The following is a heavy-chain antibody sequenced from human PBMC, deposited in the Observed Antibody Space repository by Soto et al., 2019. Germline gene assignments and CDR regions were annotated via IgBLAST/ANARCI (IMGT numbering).Heavy chain of an antibody. CDR1: GFTFSSYG. V-gene: IGHV3-30*18. Sequence: PGGSLRLSCATSGFTFSSYGMHWVRQAPGKGLEWVAVISYDGGNEYNADSVRGRFTVSRDNSKNTLYLQMNSLRPEDTAAYYCAKDVSRLAADYYFDYWGQGTLVTVSS. J-gene: IGHJ4*02. CDR2: ISYDGGNE. CDR3: AKDVSRLAADYYFDY. D-gene: IGHD3-16*01.